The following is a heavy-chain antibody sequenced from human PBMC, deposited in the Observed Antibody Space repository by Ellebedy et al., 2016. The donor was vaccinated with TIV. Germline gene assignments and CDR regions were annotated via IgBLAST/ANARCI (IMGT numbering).Heavy chain of an antibody. D-gene: IGHD6-19*01. J-gene: IGHJ4*02. V-gene: IGHV2-70*17. CDR2: IDWDDDK. CDR3: ARISSGWGFDY. Sequence: SGPTLVNPTQTLTLTCTFSGFSLSTSRLSVSWIRQPPGKALEWLARIDWDDDKFYSTPLRTRLTISKDSSENQVVLTMTNMDPEDTATYYCARISSGWGFDYWGQGALVTVSS. CDR1: GFSLSTSRLS.